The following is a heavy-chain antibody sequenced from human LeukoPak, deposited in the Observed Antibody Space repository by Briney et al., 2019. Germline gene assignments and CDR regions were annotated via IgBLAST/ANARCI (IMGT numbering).Heavy chain of an antibody. CDR3: ARGYTGSWSIFDY. Sequence: GGSLRLSCAASGFTFSTYWMDWVRQVPEKGLVWVSTISSDGSTTYYADSVKGRFTISRDNAKNTLYLQMDSVRPEDTAVYYCARGYTGSWSIFDYWAQGTLVTVSS. J-gene: IGHJ4*02. D-gene: IGHD6-13*01. V-gene: IGHV3-74*01. CDR2: ISSDGSTT. CDR1: GFTFSTYW.